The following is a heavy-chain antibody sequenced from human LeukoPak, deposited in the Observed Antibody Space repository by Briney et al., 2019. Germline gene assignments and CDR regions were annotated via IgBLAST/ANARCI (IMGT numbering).Heavy chain of an antibody. D-gene: IGHD6-19*01. CDR2: IYYSGST. J-gene: IGHJ3*02. V-gene: IGHV4-30-4*01. CDR3: ARQGTSGGWTTDAFDM. Sequence: PSETLSLTCTVSGGSISSGDNYWSWIRQPPGKGLEWIGYIYYSGSTYYSPSLKSRVTISVDTSKNQFSLKLSSVTAADTAVYYCARQGTSGGWTTDAFDMWGQGTMVTVSS. CDR1: GGSISSGDNY.